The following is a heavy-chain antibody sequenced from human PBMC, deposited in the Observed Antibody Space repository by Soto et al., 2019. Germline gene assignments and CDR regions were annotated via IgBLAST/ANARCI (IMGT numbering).Heavy chain of an antibody. J-gene: IGHJ4*02. CDR3: AKEEMATIDY. V-gene: IGHV3-30*18. CDR1: GFTFSHYG. CDR2: ISYDGSNK. Sequence: QVQLVESGGGVVQPGRSLRLSCAASGFTFSHYGMQWVRQAPGKGLEWVAVISYDGSNKYYGDSVKGRFTISRDNSKGTLVLQINSLRAEDTGVYFCAKEEMATIDYWGQGSLVTVSS.